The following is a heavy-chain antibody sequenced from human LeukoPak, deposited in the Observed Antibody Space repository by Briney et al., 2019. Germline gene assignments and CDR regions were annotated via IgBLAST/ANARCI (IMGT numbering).Heavy chain of an antibody. J-gene: IGHJ4*02. CDR1: GFTFSSYE. CDR2: IGSSAGTT. D-gene: IGHD2-2*01. CDR3: ARDQGSS. V-gene: IGHV3-48*03. Sequence: PGGSLRLSCAASGFTFSSYEMTWVRQAPGPGLEWVSYIGSSAGTTYHADSVKGRFTISRDNAKDTLYLQMNSLRGEDTAVYDCARDQGSSWGQGTLVTVSS.